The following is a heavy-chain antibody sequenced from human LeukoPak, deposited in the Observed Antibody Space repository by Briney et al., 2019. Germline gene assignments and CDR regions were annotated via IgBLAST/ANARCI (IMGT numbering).Heavy chain of an antibody. Sequence: SETLSLTCTVSGVSIGSGYYWAWIRQPPGKGLEWIGSTHYGGTTHYNPSLQSRVTISADTSKNQFALDLRPVTAADTAVYYCTRDIGDFVSDFWGQGTLVTVSS. CDR3: TRDIGDFVSDF. V-gene: IGHV4-38-2*02. CDR2: THYGGTT. J-gene: IGHJ4*02. D-gene: IGHD2-21*02. CDR1: GVSIGSGYY.